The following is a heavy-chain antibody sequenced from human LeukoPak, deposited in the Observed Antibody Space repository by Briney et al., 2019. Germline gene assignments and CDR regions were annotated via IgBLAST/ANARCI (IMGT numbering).Heavy chain of an antibody. CDR1: GGSISSGGYY. CDR3: ARDGVLAGGDYYYYMDV. V-gene: IGHV4-31*03. CDR2: IYYSGST. Sequence: PSETLSLTCTVSGGSISSGGYYWSWIRQHPGKGLEWIGYIYYSGSTYYNPSLKSRVTISVDTSKNQFSLKLSSVTAADTAVYYCARDGVLAGGDYYYYMDVWGKGTTVTVSS. J-gene: IGHJ6*03. D-gene: IGHD2-8*02.